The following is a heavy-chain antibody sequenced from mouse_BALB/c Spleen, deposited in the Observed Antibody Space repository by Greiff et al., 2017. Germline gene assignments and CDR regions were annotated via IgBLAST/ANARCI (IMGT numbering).Heavy chain of an antibody. J-gene: IGHJ4*01. CDR2: IYWDDDK. V-gene: IGHV8-12*01. CDR3: ARVTTAHYYAMDY. D-gene: IGHD1-2*01. Sequence: QVTLKESGPGILQPSQTLSLTCSFSGFSLSTSGMGVSWIRQPSGKGLEWLAHIYWDDDKRYNPSLKSRLTISKDTSRNQVFLKITSVDTADTATYYCARVTTAHYYAMDYWGQGTSVTVSS. CDR1: GFSLSTSGMG.